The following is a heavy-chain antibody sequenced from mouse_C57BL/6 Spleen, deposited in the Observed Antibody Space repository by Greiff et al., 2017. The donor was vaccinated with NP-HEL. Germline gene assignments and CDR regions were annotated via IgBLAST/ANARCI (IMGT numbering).Heavy chain of an antibody. D-gene: IGHD1-1*01. J-gene: IGHJ1*03. V-gene: IGHV5-17*01. Sequence: DVMLVESGGGLVKPGGSLKLSCAASGFTFSDYGMHWVRQAPEKGLEWVAYISSGSSTIYYADTVKGRFTISRDNAKNTLFLQMTSLRSEDTAMYYCARTTTTVVAHWYFDVWGTGTTVTVSS. CDR3: ARTTTTVVAHWYFDV. CDR1: GFTFSDYG. CDR2: ISSGSSTI.